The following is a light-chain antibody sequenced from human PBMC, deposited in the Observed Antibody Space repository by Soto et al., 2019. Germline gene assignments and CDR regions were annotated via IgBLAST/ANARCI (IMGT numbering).Light chain of an antibody. V-gene: IGKV3-20*01. CDR3: QQYGSSPLT. J-gene: IGKJ4*01. CDR1: PGFSSSH. CDR2: GAS. Sequence: ENVLTQSPGPLSLSPGARVTVSCRARPGFSSSHLAWYQFKTGRSPRLPIFGASSRAVGTPDRFSGSWSGTDCKRTIDRPEPEDCAVYYGQQYGSSPLTFGGGTKVQIK.